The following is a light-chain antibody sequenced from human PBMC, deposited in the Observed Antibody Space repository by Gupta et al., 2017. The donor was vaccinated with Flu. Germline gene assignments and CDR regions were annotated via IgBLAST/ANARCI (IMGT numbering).Light chain of an antibody. CDR1: TGAVTSGYF. CDR3: LLFYGGGHV. V-gene: IGLV7-43*01. J-gene: IGLJ2*01. Sequence: QTVVTQVPSLPVSPGGTVTLTCASSTGAVTSGYFPNWFQQKPGQAPRARIYRTNNKHSWTPARFSGSLLGGKAALTLSGVQPEDEAEYFCLLFYGGGHVFGGGTKLTVI. CDR2: RTN.